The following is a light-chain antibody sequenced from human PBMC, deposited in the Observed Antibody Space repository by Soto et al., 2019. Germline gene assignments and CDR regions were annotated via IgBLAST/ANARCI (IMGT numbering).Light chain of an antibody. Sequence: QSALTQPASVSGSPGQSITISCTGTSSDVGGYNYVSWYQQHPGKAPKLVIYGVSYRPSGVSARFSGSKFQNTASLTISGLQAEDEADYYCSSHTTSSALQVFGTGTKVTVL. CDR2: GVS. V-gene: IGLV2-14*01. CDR3: SSHTTSSALQV. CDR1: SSDVGGYNY. J-gene: IGLJ1*01.